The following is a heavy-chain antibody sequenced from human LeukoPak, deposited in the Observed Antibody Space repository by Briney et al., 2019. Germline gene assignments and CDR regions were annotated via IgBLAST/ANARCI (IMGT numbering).Heavy chain of an antibody. V-gene: IGHV3-33*01. CDR2: IWYDGSNK. D-gene: IGHD6-6*01. CDR1: GFTFSSYG. Sequence: GGSLRLSCAASGFTFSSYGMHWVRQAPGKGLEWVAVIWYDGSNKYYADSVKGRFTISRDNSKNTLYLQMNSLRAEDTAVYYCASTGDSSSPQGLFDYWGQGTLVTVSS. CDR3: ASTGDSSSPQGLFDY. J-gene: IGHJ4*02.